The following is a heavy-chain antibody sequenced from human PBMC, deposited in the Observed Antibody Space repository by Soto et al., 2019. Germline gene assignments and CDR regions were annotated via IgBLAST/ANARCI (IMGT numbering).Heavy chain of an antibody. CDR3: ARDLSAGDYYYYYGMDV. D-gene: IGHD4-17*01. CDR2: IIPILGIA. Sequence: SVKVSCKASGGTFSSYTISWVRQAPGQGLEWMGRIIPILGIANYAQKFQGRVTITADKSTSTAYMELSSLRSEDTAVYYCARDLSAGDYYYYYGMDVWGQGTTVTVSS. J-gene: IGHJ6*02. V-gene: IGHV1-69*04. CDR1: GGTFSSYT.